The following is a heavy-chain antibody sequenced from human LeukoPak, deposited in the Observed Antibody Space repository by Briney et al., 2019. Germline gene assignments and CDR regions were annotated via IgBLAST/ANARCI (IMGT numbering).Heavy chain of an antibody. Sequence: ASVKVSCKASGYTFTSYAMNWVRQAPGQGLEWMGWINTSTGNPTYAQGFTGRFVFSLDTSVSTAYLQISSLKAEDTAVYYCARDYYSSSWYFQNWFDPWGQGTLVTVSS. CDR1: GYTFTSYA. CDR3: ARDYYSSSWYFQNWFDP. J-gene: IGHJ5*02. CDR2: INTSTGNP. D-gene: IGHD6-13*01. V-gene: IGHV7-4-1*02.